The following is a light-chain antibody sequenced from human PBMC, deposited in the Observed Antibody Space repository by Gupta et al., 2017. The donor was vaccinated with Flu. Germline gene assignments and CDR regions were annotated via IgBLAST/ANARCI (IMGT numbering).Light chain of an antibody. V-gene: IGKV1-39*01. CDR2: AAS. CDR3: QQSYNAPGT. CDR1: QSISNN. J-gene: IGKJ2*01. Sequence: DIQMTQSPYSLSASVGDRVTITCRASQSISNNLNWYQQKPGEAPKLLIYAASTLQTGAPPRFSGSGSGTDFTLAISSLQPEDSATYYCQQSYNAPGTFGQGTRLEI.